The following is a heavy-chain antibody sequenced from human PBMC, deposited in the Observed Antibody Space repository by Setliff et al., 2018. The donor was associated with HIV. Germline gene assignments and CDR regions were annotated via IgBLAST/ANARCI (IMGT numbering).Heavy chain of an antibody. V-gene: IGHV4-61*05. J-gene: IGHJ6*02. D-gene: IGHD2-2*01. Sequence: PSETLSLTCSVSSGSISSTNYYWGWIRQPPGKGLEWIGEIYHSEYTNYNASLKSRVSMSVDKSKNQFSLKLTSVTAADTAVYYCARGHCSGTNCYGVDYYGMDVWGQGTTVTVSS. CDR3: ARGHCSGTNCYGVDYYGMDV. CDR1: SGSISSTNYY. CDR2: IYHSEYT.